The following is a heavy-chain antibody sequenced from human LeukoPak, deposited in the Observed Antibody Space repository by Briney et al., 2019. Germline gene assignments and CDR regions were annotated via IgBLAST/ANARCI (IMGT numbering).Heavy chain of an antibody. Sequence: GGSLRLSCAASGFTFSTNNMKWVRQAPGKGLEWVSSISGGSSYIDCADSVKGRFTISRDNAENSLYLQMNSLRAEDTAVYYCVRGLELDYWGQGTLVTVSS. J-gene: IGHJ4*02. CDR2: ISGGSSYI. CDR3: VRGLELDY. CDR1: GFTFSTNN. D-gene: IGHD1-26*01. V-gene: IGHV3-21*01.